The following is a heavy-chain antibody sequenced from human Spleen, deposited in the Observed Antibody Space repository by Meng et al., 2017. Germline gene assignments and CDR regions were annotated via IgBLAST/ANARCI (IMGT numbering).Heavy chain of an antibody. CDR3: VRSSGWVRTGFDP. Sequence: QLQESCPGLVKPSEALSPTCSVSGGSISTSGYYWCWIRQPPGKGLEWIGSIGHSGITYYTPSLKSRVTVSIDTSKSQFSLKLTSVTAADTAVYYCVRSSGWVRTGFDPWGQGTLVTVSS. D-gene: IGHD6-19*01. CDR2: IGHSGIT. CDR1: GGSISTSGYY. J-gene: IGHJ5*02. V-gene: IGHV4-39*01.